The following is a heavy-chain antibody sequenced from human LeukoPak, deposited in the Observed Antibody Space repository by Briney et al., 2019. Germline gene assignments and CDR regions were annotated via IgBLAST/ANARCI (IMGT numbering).Heavy chain of an antibody. CDR3: ARDSGYSSSWGYYYYMDV. J-gene: IGHJ6*03. CDR2: INPSGGST. V-gene: IGHV1-46*01. D-gene: IGHD6-13*01. Sequence: ASVKVSCKASGYTFTGYYMHWVRQAPGQGLEWTGIINPSGGSTSYAQKFQGRVTMTRDTSTSTVYMELSSLRSEDTAVYYCARDSGYSSSWGYYYYMDVWGKGTTVTISS. CDR1: GYTFTGYY.